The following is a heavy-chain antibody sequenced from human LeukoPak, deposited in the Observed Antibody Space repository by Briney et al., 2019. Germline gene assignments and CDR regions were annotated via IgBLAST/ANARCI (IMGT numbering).Heavy chain of an antibody. CDR3: ARDQGSGRWAY. Sequence: GGSLRLSCAASGFTFRSYNFQWVRQAPGKGLEWVSFISSSSSSIYYADSVKGRFTISRDNAKNSLYLQMNSLRAEDTAVYYCARDQGSGRWAYWGQGTLVTVSS. V-gene: IGHV3-21*01. J-gene: IGHJ4*02. CDR1: GFTFRSYN. D-gene: IGHD6-19*01. CDR2: ISSSSSSI.